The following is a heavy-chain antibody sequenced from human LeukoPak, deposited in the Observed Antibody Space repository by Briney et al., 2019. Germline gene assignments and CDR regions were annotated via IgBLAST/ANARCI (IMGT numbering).Heavy chain of an antibody. Sequence: GGSLRLSCVASGFTFSSYGMNWVRQAPGKGLQWVSSIANTGGNTYYADSVRGRFTISRDNSKNTLYLQMNSLRDEDTAVYYCAKEGIGAAGRGFDCWGQGTPVTVSS. D-gene: IGHD6-13*01. CDR2: IANTGGNT. J-gene: IGHJ4*02. CDR1: GFTFSSYG. V-gene: IGHV3-23*01. CDR3: AKEGIGAAGRGFDC.